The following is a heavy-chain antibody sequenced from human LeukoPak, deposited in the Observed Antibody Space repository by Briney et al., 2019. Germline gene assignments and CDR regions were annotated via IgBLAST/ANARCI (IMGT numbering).Heavy chain of an antibody. Sequence: SQTLSLTCTVSGDSINGAEYYWSWIRQHPGKGLEWIGYIYYSGSTYYNPSLKSRVSISIDTSENQFSLKLNSVTAADTAVYYCARTPLDYVNTGHPRPRDDYWGQGTLVTVSS. CDR2: IYYSGST. CDR3: ARTPLDYVNTGHPRPRDDY. V-gene: IGHV4-31*03. CDR1: GDSINGAEYY. J-gene: IGHJ4*02. D-gene: IGHD3-22*01.